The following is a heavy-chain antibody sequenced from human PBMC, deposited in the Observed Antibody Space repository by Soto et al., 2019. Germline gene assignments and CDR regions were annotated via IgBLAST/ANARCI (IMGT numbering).Heavy chain of an antibody. D-gene: IGHD6-6*01. CDR3: ARRARPDFYYMDV. J-gene: IGHJ6*03. CDR2: ISSNGVGT. Sequence: EVQLAESGGGLAQPGGSLRLSCAASGFTLSGYAMDWVRQAPGKGLEYVSGISSNGVGTYYANSVQGRFTTSRDNSKNTVYLQMGSLRPDDMAVYYCARRARPDFYYMDVWGKGTTVTVSS. CDR1: GFTLSGYA. V-gene: IGHV3-64*01.